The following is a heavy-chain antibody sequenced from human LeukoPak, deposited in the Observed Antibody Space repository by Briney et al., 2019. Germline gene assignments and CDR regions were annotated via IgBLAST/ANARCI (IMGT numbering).Heavy chain of an antibody. J-gene: IGHJ4*02. D-gene: IGHD2-2*01. Sequence: GASLKISCKGSGYSFTSYWIGWVRQMPGKGLEWMGIIYPGDSDTRYSPSFQGQVTISADKSISTAYLQWSSLKASDTAVYYCARRGSCTSTSCYEYFDYWGQGTLVTVSS. V-gene: IGHV5-51*01. CDR2: IYPGDSDT. CDR1: GYSFTSYW. CDR3: ARRGSCTSTSCYEYFDY.